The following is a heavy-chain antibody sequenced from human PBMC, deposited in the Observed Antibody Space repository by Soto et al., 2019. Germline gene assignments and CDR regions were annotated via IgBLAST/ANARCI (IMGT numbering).Heavy chain of an antibody. D-gene: IGHD3-9*01. J-gene: IGHJ4*02. CDR2: IYYSGST. V-gene: IGHV4-39*01. CDR3: ARHGSKAGVLRYFDWFCYFDY. CDR1: GGSISSSSYY. Sequence: SETLSLTCTVSGGSISSSSYYWGWIRQPPGKGLEWIGSIYYSGSTYYNPSLKSRVTISLDTSKNQFSLKLSSVTAADTAVYYCARHGSKAGVLRYFDWFCYFDYWGQGTLVTVSS.